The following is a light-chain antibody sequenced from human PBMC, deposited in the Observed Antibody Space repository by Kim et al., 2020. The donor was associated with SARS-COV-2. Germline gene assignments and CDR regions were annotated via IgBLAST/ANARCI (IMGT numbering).Light chain of an antibody. V-gene: IGLV1-40*01. Sequence: QSVLTQPPSVSGAPGQRVTISCTGSSSNIGAGYDVHWYQHLPGTAPKLLIYGNTNRPSGVPDRFSGSKSDTSASLAITGLQAEDEAHYYCQSYDNTVSGWVFGGGSQLTVL. CDR1: SSNIGAGYD. CDR3: QSYDNTVSGWV. CDR2: GNT. J-gene: IGLJ3*02.